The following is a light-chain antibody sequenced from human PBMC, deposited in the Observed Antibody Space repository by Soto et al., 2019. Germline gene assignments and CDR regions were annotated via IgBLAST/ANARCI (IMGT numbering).Light chain of an antibody. CDR3: QQSFKTPLP. J-gene: IGKJ4*01. Sequence: DIEMTQSPASLSASTGDTVTITCRTSQDATTYLNWYQQKPGKAPKLLIDGASRLRSGVPLRFSGSGSGTDFTLTITDVQPEDFATYYCQQSFKTPLPFGGGTKVDIK. CDR2: GAS. V-gene: IGKV1-39*01. CDR1: QDATTY.